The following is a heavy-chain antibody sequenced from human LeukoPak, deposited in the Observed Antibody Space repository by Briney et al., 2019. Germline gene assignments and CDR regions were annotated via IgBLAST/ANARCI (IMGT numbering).Heavy chain of an antibody. CDR3: ARHSGTYFDY. CDR2: IKQDGSEK. CDR1: GFTLSSYW. J-gene: IGHJ4*02. V-gene: IGHV3-7*01. Sequence: GGSLRLSCAASGFTLSSYWMTWVRQAPGKGLEWLANIKQDGSEKYSVDSVKGRFTISRDNAKNSLYLQMNSLRAEDTAVYYCARHSGTYFDYWGRGTLVTVSS. D-gene: IGHD1-26*01.